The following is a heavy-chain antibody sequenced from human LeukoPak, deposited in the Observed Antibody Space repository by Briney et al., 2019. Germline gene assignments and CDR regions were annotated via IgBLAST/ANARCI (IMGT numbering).Heavy chain of an antibody. V-gene: IGHV3-33*01. D-gene: IGHD6-13*01. CDR1: GFMLSNYG. J-gene: IGHJ6*02. CDR2: IWYDGDNK. Sequence: GGSLRLSCEASGFMLSNYGIHWVRQAPGKGLEWVAVIWYDGDNKYYADSVKGRFTISRDNPKNMLYLQMNSLRAEDTAVYYCARDVTVAGPYGMDVWGQGTTVTVSS. CDR3: ARDVTVAGPYGMDV.